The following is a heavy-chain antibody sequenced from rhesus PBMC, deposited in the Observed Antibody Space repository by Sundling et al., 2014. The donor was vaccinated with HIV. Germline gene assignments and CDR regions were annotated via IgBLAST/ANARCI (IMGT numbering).Heavy chain of an antibody. CDR2: IRNKANSYPT. Sequence: EVQLVESGGGLAQPGGSLRLSCAASGFTFSDHYMDWVRQAPGKGLEWVGRIRNKANSYPTEYAASVKGRFTISRDDSKNTLYLQMSSLKTEDTAVYYCARVYYEDDYGLLDSWGQGVVVTVSS. CDR3: ARVYYEDDYGLLDS. V-gene: IGHV3-38*01. CDR1: GFTFSDHY. J-gene: IGHJ6*01. D-gene: IGHD3-9*01.